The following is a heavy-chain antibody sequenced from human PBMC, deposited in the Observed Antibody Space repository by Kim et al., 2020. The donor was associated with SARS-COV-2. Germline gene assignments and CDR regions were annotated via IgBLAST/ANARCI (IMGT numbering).Heavy chain of an antibody. V-gene: IGHV4-59*12. Sequence: TKYTPPLRSRVTISVDPSKNQFSLKLTSMAAADTAVYFCARGWGSGGFDSWGQGTLVTVSS. J-gene: IGHJ4*02. CDR2: T. D-gene: IGHD3-16*01. CDR3: ARGWGSGGFDS.